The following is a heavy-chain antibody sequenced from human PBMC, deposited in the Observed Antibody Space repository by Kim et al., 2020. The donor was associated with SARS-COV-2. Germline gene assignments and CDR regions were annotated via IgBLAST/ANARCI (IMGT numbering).Heavy chain of an antibody. D-gene: IGHD5-12*01. CDR3: ARSIGYDSYNYYGMDV. J-gene: IGHJ6*02. Sequence: KFQGRVTNTADESTSTAYMELSSLRSEDTAVYYCARSIGYDSYNYYGMDVWGQGTTVTVSS. V-gene: IGHV1-69*01.